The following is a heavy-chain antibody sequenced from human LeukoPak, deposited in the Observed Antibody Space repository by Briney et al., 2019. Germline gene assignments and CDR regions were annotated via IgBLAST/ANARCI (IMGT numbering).Heavy chain of an antibody. CDR2: ISAYNGNT. CDR3: AIFGVEMATIGDAFDI. J-gene: IGHJ3*02. D-gene: IGHD5-24*01. Sequence: ASVKVSCKASGYTFTSYGISWVRQAPGQGLEWMGWISAYNGNTNYVQKLQGRVTMTTDTSTSTAYMELRSLRSEDTVVYYCAIFGVEMATIGDAFDIWGQGTMVTVSS. CDR1: GYTFTSYG. V-gene: IGHV1-18*01.